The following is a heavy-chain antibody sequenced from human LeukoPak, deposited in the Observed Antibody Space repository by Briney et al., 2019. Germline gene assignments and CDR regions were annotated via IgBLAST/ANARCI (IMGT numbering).Heavy chain of an antibody. J-gene: IGHJ4*02. CDR2: IYYSGST. CDR1: GGSISSYY. CDR3: ATHPPKLCTGGSCSDY. Sequence: SETLSLTCTVSGGSISSYYWSWIRQPPGKGLEWIGYIYYSGSTNYNPSLKSRVTTSIDTSKNQFSLKLSSVTAADTAVYYCATHPPKLCTGGSCSDYWGQGTLVTVSS. V-gene: IGHV4-59*01. D-gene: IGHD2-15*01.